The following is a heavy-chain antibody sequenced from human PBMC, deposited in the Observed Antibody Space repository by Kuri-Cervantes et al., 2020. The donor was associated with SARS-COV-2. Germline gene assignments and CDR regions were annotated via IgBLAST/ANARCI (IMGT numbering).Heavy chain of an antibody. CDR2: IRSKAYGGTT. CDR1: GFTFGDYA. Sequence: GESLKISCTASGFTFGDYAMSWVRQAPGKGLEWVGLIRSKAYGGTTEYAASVKGRFTISRDDSKSIAYLQMNSLKTEGTAVYYCTKDDFWSGYADYWGQGTLVTVSS. V-gene: IGHV3-49*04. J-gene: IGHJ4*02. CDR3: TKDDFWSGYADY. D-gene: IGHD3-3*01.